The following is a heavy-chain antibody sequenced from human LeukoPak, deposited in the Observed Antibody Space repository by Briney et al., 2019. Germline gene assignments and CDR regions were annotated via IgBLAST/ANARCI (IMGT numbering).Heavy chain of an antibody. J-gene: IGHJ4*02. CDR1: GFSFSSYA. CDR3: AKRNYDFWSGYLDY. Sequence: GGSLRLSCAASGFSFSSYAMTWVRQAPGKGLEWVSAISGSGGNTYYADSVKGRFTISRDNSKNTLYLQMNSLRAEDTAVYYCAKRNYDFWSGYLDYWGQGTLVTVSS. D-gene: IGHD3-3*01. V-gene: IGHV3-23*01. CDR2: ISGSGGNT.